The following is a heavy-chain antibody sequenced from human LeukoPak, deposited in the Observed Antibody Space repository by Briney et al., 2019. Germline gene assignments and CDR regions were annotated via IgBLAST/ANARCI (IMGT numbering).Heavy chain of an antibody. V-gene: IGHV3-21*01. CDR2: INPTSTSI. J-gene: IGHJ5*01. CDR3: VRLRRNSDRSYYYYYYDS. Sequence: GGSLRLSCVASRLTFSDYSINWVRRAPGKGPEWVSSINPTSTSIYYADAVRGRFTISRDNAKSSLYLQMDSLRAEDTAVYYCVRLRRNSDRSYYYYYYDSWGQGILVTVSS. CDR1: RLTFSDYS. D-gene: IGHD3-10*01.